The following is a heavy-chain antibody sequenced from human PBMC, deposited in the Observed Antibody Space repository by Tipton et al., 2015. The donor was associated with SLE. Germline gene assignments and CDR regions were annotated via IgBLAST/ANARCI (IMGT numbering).Heavy chain of an antibody. J-gene: IGHJ4*02. CDR2: INWNSGTI. V-gene: IGHV3-9*01. D-gene: IGHD6-19*01. Sequence: SLRLSCAASGFTFDDYAMHWVRQAPGKGLEWVSGINWNSGTIVYADSVEGRFTISRDNAESSLYLQMTSLRPDDTALYYCAREGLVAGSGPGYWGQGTLVTVSS. CDR3: AREGLVAGSGPGY. CDR1: GFTFDDYA.